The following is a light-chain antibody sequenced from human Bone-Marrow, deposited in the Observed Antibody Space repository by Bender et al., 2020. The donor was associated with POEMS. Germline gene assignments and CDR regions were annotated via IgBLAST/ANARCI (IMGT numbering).Light chain of an antibody. J-gene: IGLJ1*01. V-gene: IGLV1-50*01. CDR1: SSNIGAGYD. CDR2: GNS. CDR3: AVWDDSLNTYV. Sequence: QSVLTQPPSVSGAPGQRVTISCTGSSSNIGAGYDVHWYQQLPGTAPKLLIYGNSNRPSGVPDRFSGSKSGTSASLAISGLQSEDEADYYCAVWDDSLNTYVFGTATKVTVL.